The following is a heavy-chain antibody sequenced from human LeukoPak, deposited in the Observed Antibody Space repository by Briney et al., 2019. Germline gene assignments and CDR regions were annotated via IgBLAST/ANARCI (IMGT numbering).Heavy chain of an antibody. CDR1: GFTFSSYG. V-gene: IGHV3-33*08. CDR2: IWYDGRNK. J-gene: IGHJ5*01. CDR3: ARGETNWFDS. Sequence: GGSLRLSCAASGFTFSSYGMHWVRQAPGKGLEWVGVIWYDGRNKQYADSVKGRFTISRDNSKNTLFLQMNSLRAEDTAVYYCARGETNWFDSWGQGTLVTVSS.